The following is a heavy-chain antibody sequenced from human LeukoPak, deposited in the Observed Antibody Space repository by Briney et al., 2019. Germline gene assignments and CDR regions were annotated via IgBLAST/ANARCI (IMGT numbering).Heavy chain of an antibody. CDR2: ISAYNGNT. J-gene: IGHJ4*02. Sequence: ASVKVSCKASGYTFTSYGISWVRQAPGQGLEWMGWISAYNGNTNYAQKLQGRVTMTTDTSTSTAYMELRSLRSDDTAVYHYARAPDFDWLLLFDYWGQGTLVTVSS. D-gene: IGHD3-9*01. CDR3: ARAPDFDWLLLFDY. CDR1: GYTFTSYG. V-gene: IGHV1-18*01.